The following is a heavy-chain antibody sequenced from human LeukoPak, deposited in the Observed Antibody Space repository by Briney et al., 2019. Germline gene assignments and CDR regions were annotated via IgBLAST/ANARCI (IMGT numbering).Heavy chain of an antibody. CDR2: IYYSGST. Sequence: SQTLSLTCTVSGGSISSGGYYWSWIRQHPGKGLEWIGYIYYSGSTYYNPSLKSRVTISVDTSKNQFSLQLSSVPAADTAVYYCARATGRWFDPWGQGTLVTVSS. J-gene: IGHJ5*02. CDR1: GGSISSGGYY. D-gene: IGHD3-10*01. CDR3: ARATGRWFDP. V-gene: IGHV4-31*03.